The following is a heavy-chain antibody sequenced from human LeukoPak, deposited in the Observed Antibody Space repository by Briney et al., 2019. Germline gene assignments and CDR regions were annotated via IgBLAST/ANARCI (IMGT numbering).Heavy chain of an antibody. Sequence: GGSLRLSCAASGYTFSSYGMHWVRQAPGKGLEWVAFIRYDGSNKYYADSVKGRFTISRGNSKNTLYLQMNSLRAEDTAVYYCAKVNPRSNIYDYWGQGTLVTVSS. D-gene: IGHD2/OR15-2a*01. CDR1: GYTFSSYG. V-gene: IGHV3-30*02. J-gene: IGHJ4*02. CDR3: AKVNPRSNIYDY. CDR2: IRYDGSNK.